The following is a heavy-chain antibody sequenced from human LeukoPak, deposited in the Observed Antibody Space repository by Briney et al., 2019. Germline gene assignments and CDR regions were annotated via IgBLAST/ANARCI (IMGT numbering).Heavy chain of an antibody. V-gene: IGHV3-21*01. Sequence: KAGGSLRLSCAASGFTFRSYSMNWVRQAPGKGLEWVSSISSSSSYIYYADSVKGRFTISRDNAKNSLYLQMNSLRAEDTAVYYCASWVPVGGEEPFDYWGQGTLVTVSS. CDR2: ISSSSSYI. CDR3: ASWVPVGGEEPFDY. J-gene: IGHJ4*02. D-gene: IGHD3-16*01. CDR1: GFTFRSYS.